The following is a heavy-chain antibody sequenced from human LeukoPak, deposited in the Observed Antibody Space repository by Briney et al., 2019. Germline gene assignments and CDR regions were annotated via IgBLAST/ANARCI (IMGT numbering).Heavy chain of an antibody. Sequence: GGSLRLPCAASGFTFSSYEMNWVRQAPGKGLEWVSYISSSGSTIYYADSVKGRFTISRDNAKNSLYLQMNSLRAEDTAVYYCASGESCFDYWGQGTLVTVSS. V-gene: IGHV3-48*03. CDR3: ASGESCFDY. J-gene: IGHJ4*02. CDR2: ISSSGSTI. D-gene: IGHD3-16*01. CDR1: GFTFSSYE.